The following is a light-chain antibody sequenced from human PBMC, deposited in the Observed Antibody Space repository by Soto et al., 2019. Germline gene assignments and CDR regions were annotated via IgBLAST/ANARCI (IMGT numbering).Light chain of an antibody. CDR1: QSVSSN. Sequence: EIVMTQSPATLSVSPGERATLSCRASQSVSSNLAWYQQKPGQAPRLLIYGASTRATGIPARLSGSGSGTEFTLTIGSLQSEDFAVYYCKQYGSSGRLGQGTKVYIK. CDR2: GAS. CDR3: KQYGSSGR. J-gene: IGKJ1*01. V-gene: IGKV3-15*01.